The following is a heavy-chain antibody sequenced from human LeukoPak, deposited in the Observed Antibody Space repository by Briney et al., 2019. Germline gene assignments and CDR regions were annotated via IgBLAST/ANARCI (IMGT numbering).Heavy chain of an antibody. CDR3: ASGYSYDV. D-gene: IGHD5-18*01. CDR1: GGSFSGYY. J-gene: IGHJ6*02. V-gene: IGHV4-34*01. CDR2: INHSGST. Sequence: KPSETLSLTCAVYGGSFSGYYWSWIRQPPGKGLEWIGEINHSGSTDYNPSLKSRVTISVDTSKNQFSLKLSSVTAADTAVYYCASGYSYDVWGQGTTVTVSS.